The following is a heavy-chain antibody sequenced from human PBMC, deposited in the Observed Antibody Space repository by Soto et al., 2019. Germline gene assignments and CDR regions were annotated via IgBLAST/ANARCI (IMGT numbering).Heavy chain of an antibody. D-gene: IGHD3-10*01. CDR3: ASSGYRFGELLTFDY. Sequence: SQTLSLTFAISGDSVSSNTAAWNWIRQSPSRGLEWLGRTYYRSKWYDDYAESVKSRITINPDTSKNQFSLQLNSVTPEDTAVYYCASSGYRFGELLTFDYWGQGTLVTSPQ. CDR1: GDSVSSNTAA. CDR2: TYYRSKWYD. J-gene: IGHJ4*02. V-gene: IGHV6-1*01.